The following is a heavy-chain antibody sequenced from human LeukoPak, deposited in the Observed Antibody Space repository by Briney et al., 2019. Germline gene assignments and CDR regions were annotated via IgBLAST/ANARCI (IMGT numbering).Heavy chain of an antibody. D-gene: IGHD3-16*02. CDR1: GFILSTSE. CDR2: ISSSSNTI. CDR3: ARSWGSYRTDY. V-gene: IGHV3-48*01. Sequence: GGSLRLSCVASGFILSTSEMNWVRQAPGKGLEWVSYISSSSNTIYYADSVKGRFTISRDNAKNSLYLQMNSLGAEDTAVYYCARSWGSYRTDYWGQGTLVTVSS. J-gene: IGHJ4*02.